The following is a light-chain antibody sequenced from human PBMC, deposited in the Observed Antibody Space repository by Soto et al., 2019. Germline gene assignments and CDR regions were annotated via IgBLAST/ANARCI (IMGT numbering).Light chain of an antibody. CDR1: SSDVGGYNF. CDR2: EGS. CDR3: CSYAGSSTYV. V-gene: IGLV2-23*01. J-gene: IGLJ1*01. Sequence: QSALTQPASVSGSPGLSITISCTGTSSDVGGYNFVAWYQQYPGKAPKVMIYEGSQRPSGVSTRFSGSRSGNTASLTISGLQPEDEADYYCCSYAGSSTYVFGTGTKLTVL.